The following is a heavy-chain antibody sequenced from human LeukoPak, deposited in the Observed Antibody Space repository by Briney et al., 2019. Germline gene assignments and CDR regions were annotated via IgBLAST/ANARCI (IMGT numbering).Heavy chain of an antibody. CDR3: ASKWGRECSGGSCYHAFDI. V-gene: IGHV1-69*06. CDR1: GGTFSSYA. J-gene: IGHJ3*02. D-gene: IGHD2-15*01. CDR2: IIPIFGTA. Sequence: ASVKVSCKASGGTFSSYAISWVRQAPGLGLEWMGGIIPIFGTANYAQKFQGRVTITADKSTSTAYMELSSLRSEDTAVYYCASKWGRECSGGSCYHAFDIWGQGTMVTVSS.